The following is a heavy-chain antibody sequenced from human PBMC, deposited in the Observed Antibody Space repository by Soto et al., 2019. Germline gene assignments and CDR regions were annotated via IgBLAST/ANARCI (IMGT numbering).Heavy chain of an antibody. D-gene: IGHD2-8*01. Sequence: GGSLRLSCAASGFSFSYYGMHWVRQAPGKGLEWMAVISYDGNYRYYGDSVKGRFTISRDNFKNTLYLEMNSLRDEDSAVYYCAKDFGQSRYCPYGVCFPDSWGQGALVTVSS. J-gene: IGHJ5*01. CDR3: AKDFGQSRYCPYGVCFPDS. V-gene: IGHV3-30*18. CDR2: ISYDGNYR. CDR1: GFSFSYYG.